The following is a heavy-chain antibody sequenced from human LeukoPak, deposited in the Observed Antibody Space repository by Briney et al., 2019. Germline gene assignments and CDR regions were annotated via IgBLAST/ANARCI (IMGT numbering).Heavy chain of an antibody. Sequence: GGSLKLSCAASGFTFRNYVIHWVRQAPGKGLEWVAVTSSDLNVKLYADSVKGRFTISRDNSRSTLYLQMNSLRPEDTAIYYCAREGYYGSGSPPSLYFDYWGQGTLVTVSS. CDR2: TSSDLNVK. CDR3: AREGYYGSGSPPSLYFDY. D-gene: IGHD3-10*01. V-gene: IGHV3-30-3*01. CDR1: GFTFRNYV. J-gene: IGHJ4*02.